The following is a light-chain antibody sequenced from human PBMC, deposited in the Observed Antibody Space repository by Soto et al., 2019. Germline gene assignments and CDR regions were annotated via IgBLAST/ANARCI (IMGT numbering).Light chain of an antibody. Sequence: EIEMTQSPATLSLSPGERAPLSCRASQSVNTNLAWYQQKPGQAPRLLIYDASTRATGIPASFSGSGSGTEFTLTIRSLQSEDSAVYYCQQYNSWPYTFGQGTKVDIK. V-gene: IGKV3-15*01. J-gene: IGKJ2*01. CDR1: QSVNTN. CDR3: QQYNSWPYT. CDR2: DAS.